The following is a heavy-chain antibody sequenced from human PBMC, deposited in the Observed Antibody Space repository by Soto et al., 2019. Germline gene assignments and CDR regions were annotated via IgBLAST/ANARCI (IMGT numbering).Heavy chain of an antibody. CDR2: ISSSSSTI. CDR3: ARAREDIVFLNWFDP. J-gene: IGHJ5*02. Sequence: EVQLVESGGGLVQPGGSLRLSCAASGFTFSSYSMNWVRQAPGKGLEWVSYISSSSSTIYYADSVKGRFTISRDNAKNSRYLKMNSLRDEDTAVYYCARAREDIVFLNWFDPWGQGTLVTVSS. D-gene: IGHD2-15*01. V-gene: IGHV3-48*02. CDR1: GFTFSSYS.